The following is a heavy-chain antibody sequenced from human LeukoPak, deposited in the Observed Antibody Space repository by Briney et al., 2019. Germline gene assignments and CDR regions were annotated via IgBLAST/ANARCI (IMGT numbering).Heavy chain of an antibody. J-gene: IGHJ4*02. Sequence: GGSLRLSCAASGFTFSTYALSWVRQAPGKGLEWVSAISPGGDRTYYADSVKGRFAISRDNSKNTLYLQMNSLRAEDTAVYYCALGLPAYYDTSGYPFDYWGQGTLVTVSS. D-gene: IGHD3-22*01. CDR3: ALGLPAYYDTSGYPFDY. CDR1: GFTFSTYA. CDR2: ISPGGDRT. V-gene: IGHV3-23*01.